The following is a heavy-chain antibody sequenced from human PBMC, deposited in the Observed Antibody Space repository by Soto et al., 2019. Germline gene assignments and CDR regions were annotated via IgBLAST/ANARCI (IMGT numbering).Heavy chain of an antibody. CDR3: ARGSWDHTNYAVNGMGV. J-gene: IGHJ6*02. Sequence: GASVKVSCKASGGTFGSYSINWVRQAPGQGLEWMGGIIPMFDKANHTQKFHGRVTITADESTNIVYMELNSLRSEDTAVYYCARGSWDHTNYAVNGMGVWGQGTTVTVSS. CDR2: IIPMFDKA. V-gene: IGHV1-69*13. CDR1: GGTFGSYS. D-gene: IGHD1-7*01.